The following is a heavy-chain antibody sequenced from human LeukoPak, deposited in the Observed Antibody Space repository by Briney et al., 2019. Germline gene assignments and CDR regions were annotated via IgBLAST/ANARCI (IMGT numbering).Heavy chain of an antibody. CDR1: GGSFSGYY. Sequence: PSETLSLTCAVYGGSFSGYYWSWIRQPPGKGLEWIGEINHSGSTNYNPSLKSRVTISVDTSKNQFSLKLSSVTAADTAVYYCARGLSNYGAYWGQGTLVTVSS. CDR2: INHSGST. V-gene: IGHV4-34*01. D-gene: IGHD4-11*01. CDR3: ARGLSNYGAY. J-gene: IGHJ4*02.